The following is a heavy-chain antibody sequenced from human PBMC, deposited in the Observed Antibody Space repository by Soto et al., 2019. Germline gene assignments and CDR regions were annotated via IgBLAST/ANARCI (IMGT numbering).Heavy chain of an antibody. Sequence: SETLSLTCTVSGGSISSSGYYWGWIRQPPGKGLEWIGTIYYSGSTYYNPSLKSRVTISVDTSKNQFSLKLSSVTAADTAVYYCADRLSVAGNYFDYWGQGTLVIVSS. CDR1: GGSISSSGYY. J-gene: IGHJ4*02. CDR2: IYYSGST. V-gene: IGHV4-39*01. CDR3: ADRLSVAGNYFDY. D-gene: IGHD6-13*01.